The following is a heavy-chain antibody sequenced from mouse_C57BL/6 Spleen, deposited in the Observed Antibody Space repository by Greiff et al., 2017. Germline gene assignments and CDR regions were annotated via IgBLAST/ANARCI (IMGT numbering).Heavy chain of an antibody. CDR1: GFTFSSYT. CDR3: ARTSSGYWYFDV. J-gene: IGHJ1*03. V-gene: IGHV5-9*01. D-gene: IGHD3-2*02. CDR2: ISGGGGNP. Sequence: DVKLVESGGGLVKPGGSLKLSCAASGFTFSSYTMSWVRQTPEKRLEWVATISGGGGNPYYPDSVKGRFTISRDNAKNTLYLQMSSLRSEDTALYYCARTSSGYWYFDVWGTGTTVTVSS.